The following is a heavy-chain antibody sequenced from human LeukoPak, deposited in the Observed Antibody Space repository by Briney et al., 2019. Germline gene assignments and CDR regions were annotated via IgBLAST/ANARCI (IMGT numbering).Heavy chain of an antibody. CDR3: ARDSSGYDAFDI. D-gene: IGHD3-22*01. J-gene: IGHJ3*02. Sequence: GGSLRLSCAASGFTVSSNYMSWVRQAPGKGLEWVSVIYSGGSTYYVDSVKGRFTISRDNSKNTLYLQMNSLRAEDTAVYYCARDSSGYDAFDIWGQGTMVTVSS. CDR2: IYSGGST. V-gene: IGHV3-66*02. CDR1: GFTVSSNY.